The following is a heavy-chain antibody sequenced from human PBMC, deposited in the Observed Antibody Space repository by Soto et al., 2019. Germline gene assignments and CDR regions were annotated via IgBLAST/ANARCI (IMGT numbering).Heavy chain of an antibody. CDR1: GFTFSSFW. V-gene: IGHV3-7*01. D-gene: IGHD3-9*01. J-gene: IGHJ4*02. CDR3: AREDILGVRSFDY. Sequence: GGSLRLSCAASGFTFSSFWMDWVRQAPGKGLEWVANINPDGSEKHYVDSVKGRFTISRDNAKNSLYLQMSSLTAGDSALYYCAREDILGVRSFDYWGQGTLVTVSS. CDR2: INPDGSEK.